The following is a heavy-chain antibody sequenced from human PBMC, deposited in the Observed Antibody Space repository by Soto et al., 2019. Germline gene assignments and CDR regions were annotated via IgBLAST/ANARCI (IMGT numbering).Heavy chain of an antibody. J-gene: IGHJ6*03. V-gene: IGHV3-74*01. Sequence: EVQLVESGGGLVQPGGSLRLSCAASGFTFSNYWMHWVRQAPGKGLVWVSRISNDGSSPTYADSVKGRLTISRDNAKNTLYLQMNSLRAEDTAVYYCAKGGRIHMAVWGKGTTVTVSS. CDR2: ISNDGSSP. D-gene: IGHD2-21*01. CDR3: AKGGRIHMAV. CDR1: GFTFSNYW.